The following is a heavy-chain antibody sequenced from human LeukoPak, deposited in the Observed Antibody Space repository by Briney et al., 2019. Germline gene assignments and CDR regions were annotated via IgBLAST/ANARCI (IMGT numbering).Heavy chain of an antibody. J-gene: IGHJ3*02. D-gene: IGHD6-19*01. CDR2: MNPLSGNT. Sequence: ASVKVSCKASGYSFVTSDINWVRQAAGQGLEWMGWMNPLSGNTGYAQKFQGRVTMTRDTSTGTAYMELSSLRSEDTAVFYCAARRSMAVAGPGAFDIWGQGTMVTVSS. CDR1: GYSFVTSD. V-gene: IGHV1-8*01. CDR3: AARRSMAVAGPGAFDI.